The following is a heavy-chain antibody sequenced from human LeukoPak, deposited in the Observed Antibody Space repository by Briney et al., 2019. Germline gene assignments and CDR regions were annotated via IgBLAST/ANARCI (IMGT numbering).Heavy chain of an antibody. CDR1: GDSVSSNSAV. Sequence: SQTLSLTCAISGDSVSSNSAVWNWIRQSPSRGLEWLGRTYYRSKWYNGYAVSVKSRITINPDTSKNQFSLQVNSVTPEDTAVYYCSRELPWGPSDYWGQGTLVTVSS. CDR3: SRELPWGPSDY. J-gene: IGHJ4*02. D-gene: IGHD7-27*01. V-gene: IGHV6-1*01. CDR2: TYYRSKWYN.